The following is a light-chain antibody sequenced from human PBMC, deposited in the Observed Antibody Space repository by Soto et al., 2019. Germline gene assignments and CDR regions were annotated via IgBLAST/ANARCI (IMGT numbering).Light chain of an antibody. V-gene: IGKV3-20*01. CDR2: GAS. CDR3: QQYDNSPLT. Sequence: EIVLTQSPGTLSLSPGERATLSCRASQSVSSNFLAWYQQKPGQAPRLLIYGASTRVTGIPDRFSGFGSGTDFTLTIGRLEPEDVAVYYCQQYDNSPLTFGGGTKVEIK. J-gene: IGKJ4*01. CDR1: QSVSSNF.